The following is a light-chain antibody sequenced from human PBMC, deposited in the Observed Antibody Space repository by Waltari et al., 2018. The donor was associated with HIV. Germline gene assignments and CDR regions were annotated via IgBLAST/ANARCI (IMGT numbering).Light chain of an antibody. J-gene: IGLJ2*01. CDR3: SSYAGSNTVI. Sequence: QSALTQPPPASGSPGHSAPISSSPPSSDVGASHSVSWYQQHPGKAPKLIIYEVTKRPAGVPDRFAGSKSGNAASLTVSGLQTEDEDDYNCSSYAGSNTVIFGGGT. CDR2: EVT. CDR1: SSDVGASHS. V-gene: IGLV2-8*01.